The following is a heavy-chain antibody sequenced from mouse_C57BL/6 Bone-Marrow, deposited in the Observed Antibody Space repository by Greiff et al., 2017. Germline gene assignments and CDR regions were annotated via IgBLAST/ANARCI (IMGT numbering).Heavy chain of an antibody. D-gene: IGHD4-1*02. CDR3: ARQLGPDWYFDV. CDR2: ISSGSSTI. J-gene: IGHJ1*03. Sequence: EVKLVESGGGLVKPGGSLKLSCAASGFTFSDYGMHWVRQAPETGLEWVAYISSGSSTIYYAETVKGRFTISRDNAKNTLFLQRTSLRSEDTAMYYWARQLGPDWYFDVWGTGTTVTVAS. CDR1: GFTFSDYG. V-gene: IGHV5-17*01.